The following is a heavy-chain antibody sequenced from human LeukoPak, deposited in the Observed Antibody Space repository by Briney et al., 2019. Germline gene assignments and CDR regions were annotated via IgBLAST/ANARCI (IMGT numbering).Heavy chain of an antibody. D-gene: IGHD2-15*01. J-gene: IGHJ5*02. Sequence: PGGSLRLSCAASGFTFSSYSMNWVRQAPGKGLEWVSYISSSSSTIYSADSVKGRFTISRDNAKNSLYLQMNSLRAEDTAVYYCARVKAGDIVDPWGQGTLVTVSS. CDR1: GFTFSSYS. CDR3: ARVKAGDIVDP. CDR2: ISSSSSTI. V-gene: IGHV3-48*01.